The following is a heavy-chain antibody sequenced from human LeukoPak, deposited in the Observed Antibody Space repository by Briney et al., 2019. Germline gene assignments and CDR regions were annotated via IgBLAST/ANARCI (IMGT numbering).Heavy chain of an antibody. CDR3: ARDLVGIVNNAFDI. D-gene: IGHD3-22*01. CDR1: GFTFSSYA. Sequence: PGRSLRLSCAASGFTFSSYAMHWVRQAPGKGLEWVAVISYDGSSKYYADSVKGRFTISRDNSKNTLYLQMNSLRAEDTAVYYCARDLVGIVNNAFDIWGQGTMVTVSS. J-gene: IGHJ3*02. V-gene: IGHV3-30-3*01. CDR2: ISYDGSSK.